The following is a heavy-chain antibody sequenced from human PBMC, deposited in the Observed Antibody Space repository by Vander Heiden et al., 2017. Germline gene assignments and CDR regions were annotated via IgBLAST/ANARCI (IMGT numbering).Heavy chain of an antibody. CDR2: IGSSSSYI. D-gene: IGHD2-15*01. J-gene: IGHJ4*02. Sequence: EVQLVESGGGLVKPGGSLRLSCAASGFTFSSYRMNWVRQAPGKGLEWVSSIGSSSSYIYYADSVKGRFTISRDNAKNSLYLQMNSLRAEDTAVYYCARDSCSGGSCYFDYWGQGTLVTVSS. CDR3: ARDSCSGGSCYFDY. V-gene: IGHV3-21*01. CDR1: GFTFSSYR.